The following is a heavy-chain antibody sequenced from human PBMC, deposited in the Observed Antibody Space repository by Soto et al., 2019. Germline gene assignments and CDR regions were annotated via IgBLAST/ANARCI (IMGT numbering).Heavy chain of an antibody. D-gene: IGHD3-10*01. V-gene: IGHV4-61*01. CDR1: GGSVSSGSYY. CDR3: ARVKIWFWYLSFDY. CDR2: IYYSGST. Sequence: PSETLSLTCTVSGGSVSSGSYYWSWIRQPPGKGLEWIGYIYYSGSTNYNPSLKSRVTISVDTSKNQFSLKLSSVTAADTAVYYCARVKIWFWYLSFDYWGQVTLVPVSS. J-gene: IGHJ4*02.